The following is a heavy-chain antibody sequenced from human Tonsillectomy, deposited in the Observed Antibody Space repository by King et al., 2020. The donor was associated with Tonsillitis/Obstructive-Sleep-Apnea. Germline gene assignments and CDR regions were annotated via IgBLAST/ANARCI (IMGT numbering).Heavy chain of an antibody. Sequence: QLVQSGAEVKKPGASVKVSCKASAYTFASYAIHWVRQAPGQRLEWMGWINAGNGNTKYSQKFQGRVTLTRDTSATTAFMELSSLRSEDTAVYYWARHYCSGGSCYNYFYYMDVWGKGTTVTVSS. D-gene: IGHD2-15*01. V-gene: IGHV1-3*01. CDR2: INAGNGNT. J-gene: IGHJ6*03. CDR1: AYTFASYA. CDR3: ARHYCSGGSCYNYFYYMDV.